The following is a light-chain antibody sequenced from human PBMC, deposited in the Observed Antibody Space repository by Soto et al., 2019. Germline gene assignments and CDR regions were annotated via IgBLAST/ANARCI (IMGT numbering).Light chain of an antibody. CDR2: EGI. CDR3: CSYVGTWV. CDR1: GSDVGSYKL. Sequence: SALTQPASVSGSLGQSITIPCTGIGSDVGSYKLVSWYQQHPCKAPKFIIFEGISRPSGVPSRFSGSTSDNTASLTISGIQADDGSVYFCCSYVGTWVFGGGTKIPVL. J-gene: IGLJ3*02. V-gene: IGLV2-23*01.